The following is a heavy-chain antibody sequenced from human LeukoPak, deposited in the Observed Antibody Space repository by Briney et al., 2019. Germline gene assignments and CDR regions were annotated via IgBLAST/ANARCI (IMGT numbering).Heavy chain of an antibody. CDR2: INPSGGST. Sequence: ASVKVSCKSSGYTFTSYYRYWVRQAPGQGLEWMGIINPSGGSTSYAQKFQGRVTMTRDTSTSTVYMELSSLRSEDTAVYYCARDSGMVRGTVDYWGQGTLVTLSS. CDR3: ARDSGMVRGTVDY. D-gene: IGHD3-10*01. CDR1: GYTFTSYY. J-gene: IGHJ4*02. V-gene: IGHV1-46*01.